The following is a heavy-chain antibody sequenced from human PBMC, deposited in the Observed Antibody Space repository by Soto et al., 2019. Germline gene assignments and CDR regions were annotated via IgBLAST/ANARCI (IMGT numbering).Heavy chain of an antibody. V-gene: IGHV1-8*01. Sequence: QVQLVQSGAEVKKPGASVKVSCKASGYTFTSYDIDWVRQANGQGLEWMGWMNPNSGNTGYAAKFQGRVTMTRNTSISSANKERISLRSEGTAVYYCAVYGGNRYWYSALWGRGTLVSVSS. D-gene: IGHD4-17*01. CDR2: MNPNSGNT. CDR3: AVYGGNRYWYSAL. J-gene: IGHJ2*01. CDR1: GYTFTSYD.